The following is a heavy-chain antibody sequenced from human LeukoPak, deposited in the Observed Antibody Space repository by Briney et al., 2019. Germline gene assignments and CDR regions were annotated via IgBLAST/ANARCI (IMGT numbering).Heavy chain of an antibody. V-gene: IGHV4-34*01. CDR3: ARAPSLKPAASYYYYYYGMDV. D-gene: IGHD2-2*01. CDR2: INHSGST. CDR1: GFTFSSYA. J-gene: IGHJ6*02. Sequence: GSLRLSCAASGFTFSSYAMSWIRQPPGKGLEWIGEINHSGSTNYNPSLKSRVTISVDTSKNQFSLKLSSVTAADTAVYYCARAPSLKPAASYYYYYYGMDVWGQGTTVTVSS.